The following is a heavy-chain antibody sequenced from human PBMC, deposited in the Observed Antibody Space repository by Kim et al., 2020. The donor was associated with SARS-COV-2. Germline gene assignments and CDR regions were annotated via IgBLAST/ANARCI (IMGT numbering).Heavy chain of an antibody. Sequence: SETLSLTCTVSGGSINSYYWSWIRQPPEKGLEWIGHIHYSGSTNYNPSLNGRVTISLYPSKYQLSLKLDSLTAADTAVYYCARVAFWGTYYTLVDYWAQG. CDR3: ARVAFWGTYYTLVDY. V-gene: IGHV4-59*13. CDR1: GGSINSYY. CDR2: IHYSGST. D-gene: IGHD3-16*01. J-gene: IGHJ4*02.